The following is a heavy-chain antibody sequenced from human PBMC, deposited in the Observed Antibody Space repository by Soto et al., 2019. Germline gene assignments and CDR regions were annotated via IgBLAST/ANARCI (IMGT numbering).Heavy chain of an antibody. J-gene: IGHJ4*02. CDR3: ARVSSSWPYYFDY. CDR2: IYYSGST. CDR1: GCSLSRSSFY. V-gene: IGHV4-39*07. D-gene: IGHD6-13*01. Sequence: ASGTPSPTRPLSGCSLSRSSFYLGRVRPPPGKGLEWIGSIYYSGSTYYNPSLKSRVTISVDTSKNQFSLKLSSVTTADTAVYYCARVSSSWPYYFDYWGQGTLVTVSS.